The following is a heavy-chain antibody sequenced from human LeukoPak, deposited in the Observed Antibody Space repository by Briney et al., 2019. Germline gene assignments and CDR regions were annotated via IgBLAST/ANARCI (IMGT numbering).Heavy chain of an antibody. J-gene: IGHJ4*02. V-gene: IGHV3-23*01. Sequence: GGSLRLSCAASGFTFSNYAMSWVRQAPGKGLEWVSSINGRGGSTYYADSVKGQFTISRDNSKNTLFLQMNNLRAEDTAVYYCAKDKSMVRELDYWGQGTLVTVSS. D-gene: IGHD3-10*01. CDR1: GFTFSNYA. CDR3: AKDKSMVRELDY. CDR2: INGRGGST.